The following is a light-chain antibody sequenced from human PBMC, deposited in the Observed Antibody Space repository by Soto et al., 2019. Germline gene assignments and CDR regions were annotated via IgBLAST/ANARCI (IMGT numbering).Light chain of an antibody. V-gene: IGLV2-14*03. Sequence: QSALTQPASVSGSPGQSITISCTGTSSDIGGYNYVSWYQQYPGNAPKLILYNVSHRPSGVSHRFSGSKSANTASLTISGLQAEDEAAYFCSSYTSSSTVIFGGGTKVTVL. J-gene: IGLJ2*01. CDR1: SSDIGGYNY. CDR3: SSYTSSSTVI. CDR2: NVS.